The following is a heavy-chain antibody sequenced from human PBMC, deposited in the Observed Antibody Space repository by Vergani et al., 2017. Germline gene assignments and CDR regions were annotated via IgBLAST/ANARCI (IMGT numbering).Heavy chain of an antibody. J-gene: IGHJ4*02. CDR1: GFTFDDYA. CDR2: ISWNSGSI. Sequence: EVQLVESGGGLVQTGRSLRLSCAASGFTFDDYAMHWVRQAPGKGLEWVSGISWNSGSIGYADSVKGRFTISRDNAKNSLYLQMNSLGAEDTALYYCAKGLIVATASPFDYWGQGTLVTVSS. CDR3: AKGLIVATASPFDY. V-gene: IGHV3-9*01. D-gene: IGHD5-12*01.